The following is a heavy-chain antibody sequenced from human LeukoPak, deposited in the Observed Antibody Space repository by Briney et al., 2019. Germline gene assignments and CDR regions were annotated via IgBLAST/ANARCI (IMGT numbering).Heavy chain of an antibody. CDR1: GFTFSSYS. CDR3: ARDSVDAMDV. Sequence: GGSLRLSCAASGFTFSSYSMNWVRQAPGKGLEWVSYISSSSSTIYYADSVEGRFTISRDNAKNSLYLQMNSLRAEDTAVYYCARDSVDAMDVWGQGTTVTVSS. CDR2: ISSSSSTI. V-gene: IGHV3-48*04. J-gene: IGHJ6*02.